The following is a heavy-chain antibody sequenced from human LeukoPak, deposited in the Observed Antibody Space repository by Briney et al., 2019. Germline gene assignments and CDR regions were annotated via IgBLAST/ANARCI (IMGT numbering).Heavy chain of an antibody. J-gene: IGHJ4*02. Sequence: PGKSLRLSCAASGFTFSNYAMHWVRQAPGKGLEWVSFITYNGGEKYYPDSVKGRFTISRDNSKNTLYLEIDSLTVEDTAVYYCTSKFRDRNYDFDYWGQGTPVTVSS. CDR3: TSKFRDRNYDFDY. V-gene: IGHV3-30*04. D-gene: IGHD4-11*01. CDR1: GFTFSNYA. CDR2: ITYNGGEK.